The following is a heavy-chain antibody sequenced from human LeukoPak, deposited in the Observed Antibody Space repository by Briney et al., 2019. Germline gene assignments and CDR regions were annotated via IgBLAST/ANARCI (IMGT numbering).Heavy chain of an antibody. CDR1: GFTFSGSA. V-gene: IGHV3-73*01. D-gene: IGHD6-19*01. Sequence: GGSLKLSCAASGFTFSGSAMHWVRQASGKGLEWVGRIRSKANGYATAYAASVKGRFTISRDDSKNTAYLQMNSLKTEDTAVYYCTRIIAVAGTVYFDYWGQGTLVTVSS. CDR3: TRIIAVAGTVYFDY. J-gene: IGHJ4*02. CDR2: IRSKANGYAT.